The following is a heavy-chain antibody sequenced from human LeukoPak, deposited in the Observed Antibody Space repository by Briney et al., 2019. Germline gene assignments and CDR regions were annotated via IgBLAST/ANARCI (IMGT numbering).Heavy chain of an antibody. J-gene: IGHJ4*02. D-gene: IGHD3-10*01. V-gene: IGHV3-23*01. CDR1: GFTFSNYA. Sequence: GSLRLSCAASGFTFSNYAMMWVRQAPGKRLEWVSSITGSGDGTYYADSVRGRFTISRDNSENTLYLQLNSLRAEDTAVYFCVKGFVHPTYYFDYWGQGTLVTVSS. CDR3: VKGFVHPTYYFDY. CDR2: ITGSGDGT.